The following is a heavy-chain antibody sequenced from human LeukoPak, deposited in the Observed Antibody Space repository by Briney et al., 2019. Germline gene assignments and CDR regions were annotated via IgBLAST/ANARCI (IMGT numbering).Heavy chain of an antibody. CDR2: IYYSGST. J-gene: IGHJ5*02. Sequence: SETLSLTCTVSGGSISSSSYYWGWIRQPPGKGLEWIGSIYYSGSTYYNPSLKSRVTISADTSKNQFSLKLSSVTAADTAVYYCASHSSSWDQNWFDPWGQGTLVTVSS. V-gene: IGHV4-39*01. D-gene: IGHD6-13*01. CDR3: ASHSSSWDQNWFDP. CDR1: GGSISSSSYY.